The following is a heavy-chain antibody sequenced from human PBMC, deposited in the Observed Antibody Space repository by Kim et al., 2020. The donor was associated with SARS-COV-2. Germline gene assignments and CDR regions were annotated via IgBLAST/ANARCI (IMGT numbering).Heavy chain of an antibody. D-gene: IGHD3-10*01. CDR2: IYYSGST. CDR3: ARESGLLWFGELPDAFDI. J-gene: IGHJ3*02. V-gene: IGHV4-59*01. Sequence: SETLSLTCTVSGGSISSYYWSWIRQPPGKGLEWIGYIYYSGSTNYNPSLKSRVTISVDTSKNQFSLKLSSVTAADTAVYYCARESGLLWFGELPDAFDIWGQGTMVTVSS. CDR1: GGSISSYY.